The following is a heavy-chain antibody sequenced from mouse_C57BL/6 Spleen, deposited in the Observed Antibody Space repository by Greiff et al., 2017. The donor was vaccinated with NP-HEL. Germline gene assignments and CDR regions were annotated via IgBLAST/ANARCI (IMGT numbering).Heavy chain of an antibody. CDR1: GFTFSSYA. CDR2: ISDGGSYT. CDR3: ARDQVDAMDY. Sequence: EVQRVESGGGLVKPGGSLKLSCAASGFTFSSYAMSWVRQTPEQRLEWVATISDGGSYTYYPDNVKGRFTISRDNAKNNLYLQMSHLKSEDTAMYYCARDQVDAMDYRGQGTSVTVSS. V-gene: IGHV5-4*01. D-gene: IGHD1-1*01. J-gene: IGHJ4*01.